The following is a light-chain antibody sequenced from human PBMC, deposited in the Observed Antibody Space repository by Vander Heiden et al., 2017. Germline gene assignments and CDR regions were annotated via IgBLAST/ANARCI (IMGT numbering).Light chain of an antibody. CDR3: QSYDDSLSGSL. Sequence: QSVLTQPPSVSGAPGQRVTISCTGSTSNIGARFDVHWYQQLPATAPKLLIYGNNNRPSGVPDRFSGSKSGTSASLAITGLQAEDEADYYCQSYDDSLSGSLFGGGTKLTVL. CDR1: TSNIGARFD. CDR2: GNN. J-gene: IGLJ2*01. V-gene: IGLV1-40*01.